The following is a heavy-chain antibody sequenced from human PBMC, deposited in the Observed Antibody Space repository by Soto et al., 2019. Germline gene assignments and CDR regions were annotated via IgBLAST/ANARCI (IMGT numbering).Heavy chain of an antibody. CDR1: VGSISISSYY. CDR2: IYYSGST. Sequence: SETLSFTCTFSVGSISISSYYWGWIRQPPGKGLEWIGSIYYSGSTYYNPSLKSRVTISVDTSKNQFSLKLSSVTAADTAVYYCARHDDGVADAFDIWGQGTLVTVSS. D-gene: IGHD2-8*01. J-gene: IGHJ3*02. V-gene: IGHV4-39*01. CDR3: ARHDDGVADAFDI.